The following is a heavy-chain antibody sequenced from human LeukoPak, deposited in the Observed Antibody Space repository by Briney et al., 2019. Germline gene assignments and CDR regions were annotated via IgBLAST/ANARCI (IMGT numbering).Heavy chain of an antibody. J-gene: IGHJ6*02. V-gene: IGHV1-18*01. CDR1: GYTFTSYG. CDR2: ISAYNGNT. CDR3: AREGGTTVTTEAEDYYYGMDV. D-gene: IGHD4-17*01. Sequence: ASVKVSCKASGYTFTSYGISWVRQAPGQGLEWMGWISAYNGNTNYAQKLHGRVTMTTDTSTSTAYMELRSLRSDDTAVYYCAREGGTTVTTEAEDYYYGMDVWGQGTTVTVSS.